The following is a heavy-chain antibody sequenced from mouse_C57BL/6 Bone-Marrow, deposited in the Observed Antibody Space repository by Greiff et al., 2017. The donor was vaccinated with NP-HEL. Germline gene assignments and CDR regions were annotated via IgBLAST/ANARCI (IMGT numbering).Heavy chain of an antibody. Sequence: EVKLVESGGGLVQPGGSLKLSCAASGFTFSDYYMYWVRQTPEKRLEWVAYISNGGGSTYYPDTVKGRFPISRDNAKNTLYLQMSRLKSEDTAMYYCARHYYYGSNYYAMDYWGQGTSVTVSS. D-gene: IGHD1-1*01. CDR1: GFTFSDYY. CDR2: ISNGGGST. V-gene: IGHV5-12*01. J-gene: IGHJ4*01. CDR3: ARHYYYGSNYYAMDY.